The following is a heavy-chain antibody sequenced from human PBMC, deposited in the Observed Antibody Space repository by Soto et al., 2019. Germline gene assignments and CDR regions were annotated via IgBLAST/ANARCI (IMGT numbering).Heavy chain of an antibody. CDR3: ARAFAKLELRWFDP. J-gene: IGHJ5*02. CDR2: INHSGST. CDR1: GGSFSGYY. V-gene: IGHV4-34*01. Sequence: PSETLSLTCAVYGGSFSGYYWSWIRQPPGKGLEWFGEINHSGSTNYNPSLKSRVTISVDTSKNQFSLKLSSVTAADTAVYYCARAFAKLELRWFDPWGQGTLVTVSS. D-gene: IGHD1-7*01.